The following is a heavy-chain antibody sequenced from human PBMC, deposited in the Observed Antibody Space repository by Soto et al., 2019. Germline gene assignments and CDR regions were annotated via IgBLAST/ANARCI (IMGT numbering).Heavy chain of an antibody. Sequence: GGSLRLSCAASGFTFSSYAMSWVRQAPGKGLEWVSVISGSGGSTYYADSVKGRFTISRDNSKNTLYLQMNSLRAEDTAVYYCAKPDRRFGELLASFDYWGQGTLVTVSS. J-gene: IGHJ4*02. D-gene: IGHD3-10*01. V-gene: IGHV3-23*01. CDR1: GFTFSSYA. CDR2: ISGSGGST. CDR3: AKPDRRFGELLASFDY.